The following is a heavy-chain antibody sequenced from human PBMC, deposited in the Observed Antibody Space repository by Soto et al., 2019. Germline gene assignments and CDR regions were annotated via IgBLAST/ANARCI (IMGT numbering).Heavy chain of an antibody. CDR1: GGSFSCYY. D-gene: IGHD3-10*01. V-gene: IGHV4-34*01. CDR2: INHSGST. CDR3: ARGRNYYGSGRAWFDP. Sequence: PSETLSLTCAVYGGSFSCYYWIWIRQPPGKGLEWIGEINHSGSTNYNPSLKSRVTISVDTSKNQFSLKLSSVAAADTAVYYCARGRNYYGSGRAWFDPWGQGTLVTVSS. J-gene: IGHJ5*02.